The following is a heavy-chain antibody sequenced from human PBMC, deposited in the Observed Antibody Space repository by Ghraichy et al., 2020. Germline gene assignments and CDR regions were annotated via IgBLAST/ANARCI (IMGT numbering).Heavy chain of an antibody. D-gene: IGHD3-16*01. J-gene: IGHJ4*02. Sequence: SETLSLTCTVSGGSFSNYYWSWIRQPPGKGLEWIAYIYYSGSTNFNPSLKSRVTISLDTSKNQFSLKLRSLTAADTAVYYCARGLEGSLGFDYWGQGTLVTVSS. V-gene: IGHV4-59*01. CDR1: GGSFSNYY. CDR2: IYYSGST. CDR3: ARGLEGSLGFDY.